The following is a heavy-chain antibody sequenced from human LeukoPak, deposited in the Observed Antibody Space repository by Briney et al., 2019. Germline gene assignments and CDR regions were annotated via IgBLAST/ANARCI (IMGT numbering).Heavy chain of an antibody. CDR3: AREYSSSSGKAFDI. CDR2: ITSSGGAL. D-gene: IGHD6-6*01. Sequence: GGSLRLSCAASGFTFSSYSMSWVRQAPGKGLEWVSYITSSGGALYYADSVKGRFTISRDNAKTSLYLQMNSLRAEDTAVYYCAREYSSSSGKAFDIWGQGTVVTVSS. CDR1: GFTFSSYS. V-gene: IGHV3-48*01. J-gene: IGHJ3*02.